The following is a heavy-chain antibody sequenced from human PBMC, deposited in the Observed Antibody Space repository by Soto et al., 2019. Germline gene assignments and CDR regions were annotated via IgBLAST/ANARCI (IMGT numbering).Heavy chain of an antibody. CDR2: TYYRSKWYN. Sequence: QVQLQQSGPGLVKPSQTLSVTCGISGDSVSSNSAAWNWLRQSPSRGLEWLGRTYYRSKWYNDYAVSVESLITINPDTSKNPFSLQLNFVPPEDTAVYFCARGEQYSGRIFDYWGQGTLVTVSS. CDR1: GDSVSSNSAA. D-gene: IGHD1-26*01. CDR3: ARGEQYSGRIFDY. V-gene: IGHV6-1*01. J-gene: IGHJ4*02.